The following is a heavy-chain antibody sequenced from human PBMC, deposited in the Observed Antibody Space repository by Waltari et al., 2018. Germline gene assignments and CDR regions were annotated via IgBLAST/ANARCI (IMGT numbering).Heavy chain of an antibody. J-gene: IGHJ6*02. D-gene: IGHD3-10*01. V-gene: IGHV4-31*01. CDR3: ARGVSRFGKYGMDV. Sequence: QVQLQESGPGLVKPSQTLSLTCTVSGGSISSGGYYWSWIRQHPGKGLEWIGYIYYSGITYYNPSLKSLVTISVDTSKNQFSLKLSSVTAADTAVYYCARGVSRFGKYGMDVWGQGTTVTVSS. CDR1: GGSISSGGYY. CDR2: IYYSGIT.